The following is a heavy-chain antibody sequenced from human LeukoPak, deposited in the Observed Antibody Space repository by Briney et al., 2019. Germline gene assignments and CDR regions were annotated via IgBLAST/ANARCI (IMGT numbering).Heavy chain of an antibody. V-gene: IGHV1-69*13. J-gene: IGHJ4*02. CDR3: ARVAASSSWYVNYFDY. CDR1: GGTFGSYA. CDR2: IIPIFGTA. Sequence: SVKVSCKASGGTFGSYAISWVRQAPGQGLEWMGGIIPIFGTANYAQKFQGRVTITADESTSTAYMELSSLRSEDTAVYYCARVAASSSWYVNYFDYWGQGTLVTVSS. D-gene: IGHD6-13*01.